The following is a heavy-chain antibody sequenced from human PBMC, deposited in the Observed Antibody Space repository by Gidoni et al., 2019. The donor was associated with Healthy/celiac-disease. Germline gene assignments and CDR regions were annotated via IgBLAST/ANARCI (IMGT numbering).Heavy chain of an antibody. CDR1: GYTFTSYY. V-gene: IGHV1-46*01. J-gene: IGHJ3*02. D-gene: IGHD2-15*01. Sequence: QVQLVQSGAEVKKPGASVKVSCKASGYTFTSYYMHWVRQALGQGLEWMGIINPSGGSTSYAQKFQGRVTMTRDTSTSTVYMELSSLRSEDTAVYYCARPGSGRAFDIWGQGTMVTVSS. CDR2: INPSGGST. CDR3: ARPGSGRAFDI.